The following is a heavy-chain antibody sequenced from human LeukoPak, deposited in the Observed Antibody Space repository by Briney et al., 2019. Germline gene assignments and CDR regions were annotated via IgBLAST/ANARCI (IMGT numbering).Heavy chain of an antibody. Sequence: GGSLRLSCAASGFIFSSYSMNWVRQAPGKGLEWVSSISSSRSFIYYADSVKGRFTISRDNAKNSLYLQMNSLRAEDTAVYYCARDPYSGLFDYWGQGTLVTVSS. D-gene: IGHD4-11*01. CDR2: ISSSRSFI. CDR1: GFIFSSYS. J-gene: IGHJ4*02. CDR3: ARDPYSGLFDY. V-gene: IGHV3-21*01.